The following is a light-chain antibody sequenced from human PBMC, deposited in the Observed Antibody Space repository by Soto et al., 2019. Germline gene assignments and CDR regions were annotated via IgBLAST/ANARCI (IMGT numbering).Light chain of an antibody. CDR2: DVS. CDR1: SSDVGGYNY. CDR3: SSYTSSSTWV. V-gene: IGLV2-14*01. Sequence: QSALTQPASVSGSPGQSITISCTGTSSDVGGYNYVSWYQQHPGKAPKLMIYDVSNRPSGVSNRFSGSKSGNTASLTISGRQAEDEADYYCSSYTSSSTWVFGGGTKLTVL. J-gene: IGLJ3*02.